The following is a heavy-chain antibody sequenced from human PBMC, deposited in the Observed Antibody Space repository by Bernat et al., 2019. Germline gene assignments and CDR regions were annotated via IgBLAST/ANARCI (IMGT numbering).Heavy chain of an antibody. Sequence: QITLKESGPTLVKPTQTLTLTCTFSGFSLSTSGVGVGWIRQPPGKAREWLALIYWDDDKRYSPSLKSRLTITKDTSKNQVVLTMTNMDPVDTATYYCAHREGCSGGSCYSPFDYWGQGTLVTVSS. J-gene: IGHJ4*02. V-gene: IGHV2-5*02. CDR3: AHREGCSGGSCYSPFDY. D-gene: IGHD2-15*01. CDR2: IYWDDDK. CDR1: GFSLSTSGVG.